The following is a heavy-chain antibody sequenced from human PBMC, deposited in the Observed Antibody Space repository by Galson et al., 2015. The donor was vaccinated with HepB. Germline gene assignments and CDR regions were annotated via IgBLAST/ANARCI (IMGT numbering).Heavy chain of an antibody. CDR2: IYLDDSDT. V-gene: IGHV5-51*01. Sequence: QSGAEVKKPGESLKISCKVSGDSFSNYWIGWVRQMPGKGLEWMGLIYLDDSDTRYSPSFQGQVTISADKSISTAYLQWSSLRASDTATYYCAKEAGPWGQGTLVTVFS. CDR1: GDSFSNYW. J-gene: IGHJ5*02. CDR3: AKEAGP.